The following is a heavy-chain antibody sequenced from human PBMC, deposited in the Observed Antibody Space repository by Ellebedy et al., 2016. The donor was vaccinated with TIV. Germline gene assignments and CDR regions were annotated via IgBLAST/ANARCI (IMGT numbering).Heavy chain of an antibody. CDR1: GFTFSNYW. D-gene: IGHD3-10*01. Sequence: PGGSLRLSCAASGFTFSNYWSHWVRQAPGKGLVGVSRINGDGSSINYTDSVKGRFTITRDNAKNTLDLQMNSLRAEDTAVYYCVRAKADTGISDYWGQGTLVTVSS. CDR2: INGDGSSI. J-gene: IGHJ4*02. V-gene: IGHV3-74*01. CDR3: VRAKADTGISDY.